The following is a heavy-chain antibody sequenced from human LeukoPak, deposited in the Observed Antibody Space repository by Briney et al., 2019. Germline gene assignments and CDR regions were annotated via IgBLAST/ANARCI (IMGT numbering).Heavy chain of an antibody. D-gene: IGHD6-19*01. V-gene: IGHV3-48*03. CDR2: ISSSGSTR. J-gene: IGHJ4*02. CDR1: GFTFSSYE. CDR3: AREIVSAVAGNFDR. Sequence: GGSLRLSCAASGFTFSSYEMNWVRQAPGKGLEWVSYISSSGSTRTYADSVKGRFTISRDNAKNSLYLEMNSLRAEDTAVYYCAREIVSAVAGNFDRWGQGLLVTVSS.